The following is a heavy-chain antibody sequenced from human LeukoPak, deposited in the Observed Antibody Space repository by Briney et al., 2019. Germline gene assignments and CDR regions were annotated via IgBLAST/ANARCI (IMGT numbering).Heavy chain of an antibody. CDR1: GFTFDDYA. CDR2: ISWNSGSI. V-gene: IGHV3-9*03. D-gene: IGHD6-13*01. CDR3: AKDKAAAGPADAFDI. Sequence: SLRLSCAASGFTFDDYAMHWVRQAPGKGLEWVSGISWNSGSIGYADSVKGRFTISRDNAKNSLYLQMNSLRAEDMALYYCAKDKAAAGPADAFDIWGQGTMVTVSS. J-gene: IGHJ3*02.